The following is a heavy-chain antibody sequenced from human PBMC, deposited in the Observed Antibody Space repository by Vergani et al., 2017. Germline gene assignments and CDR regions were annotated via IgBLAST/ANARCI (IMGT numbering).Heavy chain of an antibody. V-gene: IGHV1-46*01. CDR1: GYTFTSYY. J-gene: IGHJ2*01. Sequence: QVQLVQSGAEVKKPGASVKVSCKASGYTFTSYYMHWVRQAPGQGLEWMGIINPSGGSTSYAQKFQGRVTMTRDTSTSTVYMELSSLRSEDTAVYYCARDPGDTMVRGVHGNHNWYFDLWGRGTLVTGSS. CDR2: INPSGGST. D-gene: IGHD3-10*01. CDR3: ARDPGDTMVRGVHGNHNWYFDL.